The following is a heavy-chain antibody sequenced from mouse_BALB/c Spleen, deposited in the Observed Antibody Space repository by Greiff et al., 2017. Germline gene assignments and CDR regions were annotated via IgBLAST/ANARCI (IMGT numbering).Heavy chain of an antibody. CDR2: ISRGSSTI. D-gene: IGHD1-1*01. CDR3: AGCYYGSSYAMDY. J-gene: IGHJ4*01. CDR1: GFTFSSFG. V-gene: IGHV5-17*02. Sequence: EVQVVESGGGLVQPGGSRKLSCAASGFTFSSFGMHWVRQAPEKGLEWVAYISRGSSTIYYADTVKGRFSITRDNPKNTLFLQMTSLRPEDTAMYDCAGCYYGSSYAMDYWGQGTSVTVSS.